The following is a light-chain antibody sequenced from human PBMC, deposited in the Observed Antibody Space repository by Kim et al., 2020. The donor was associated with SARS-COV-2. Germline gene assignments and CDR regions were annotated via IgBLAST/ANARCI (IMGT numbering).Light chain of an antibody. J-gene: IGLJ3*02. CDR3: NSRDSSGNHWV. V-gene: IGLV3-19*01. CDR2: GRN. Sequence: LGQTVRITCQGDSLRSYYASWYQQKPGQAPVLVIYGRNNRPSGIPDRFSGSSSGNTASLTITGAQAEDEADYYCNSRDSSGNHWVFGGGTQLTVL. CDR1: SLRSYY.